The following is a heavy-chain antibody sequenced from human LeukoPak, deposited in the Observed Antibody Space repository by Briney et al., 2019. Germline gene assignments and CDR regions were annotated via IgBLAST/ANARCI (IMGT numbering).Heavy chain of an antibody. CDR1: GYTFTDYD. Sequence: ASVKVSCKASGYTFTDYDMHWVRQAPGQGLEWMGWINPNSGGTNYAQKFQGRVTMTRDTSISTAYMELSRLRSDDTAVYYCARVYNWDVGRDFDYWGQGTLVTVSS. J-gene: IGHJ4*02. CDR2: INPNSGGT. CDR3: ARVYNWDVGRDFDY. D-gene: IGHD1-1*01. V-gene: IGHV1-2*02.